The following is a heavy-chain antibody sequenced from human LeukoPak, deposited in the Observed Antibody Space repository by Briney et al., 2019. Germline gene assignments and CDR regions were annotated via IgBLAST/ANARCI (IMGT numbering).Heavy chain of an antibody. V-gene: IGHV1-8*01. D-gene: IGHD3-16*01. Sequence: ASVTVSCKASGYTFSNYDINWVRQATGQGLEWIGWMNPNSGNTDYAQKFQGRVTMTRNISISTAYMELSSLRSEDTAVYYCARVRYRLAETYIDYWGQGTLVTVSS. CDR3: ARVRYRLAETYIDY. CDR2: MNPNSGNT. J-gene: IGHJ4*02. CDR1: GYTFSNYD.